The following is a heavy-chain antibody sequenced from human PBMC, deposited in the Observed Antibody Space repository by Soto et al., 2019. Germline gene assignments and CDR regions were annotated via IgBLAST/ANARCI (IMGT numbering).Heavy chain of an antibody. CDR1: GGSVSNSSFY. V-gene: IGHV4-61*01. J-gene: IGHJ4*02. CDR3: ARVRSSGYYGLLDY. CDR2: IYYSGST. D-gene: IGHD3-22*01. Sequence: PSETLSLTCAVSGGSVSNSSFYWSWIRQPPGERLEWIGTIYYSGSTNYTPSLKSRVTISVHTSKNQFSLKLTSVTAADTAVYYCARVRSSGYYGLLDYWGQGTLVTVSS.